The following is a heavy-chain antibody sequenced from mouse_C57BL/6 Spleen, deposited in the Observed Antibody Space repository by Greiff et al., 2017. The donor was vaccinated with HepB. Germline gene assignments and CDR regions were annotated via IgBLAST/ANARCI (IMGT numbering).Heavy chain of an antibody. D-gene: IGHD2-4*01. V-gene: IGHV1-55*01. Sequence: QVQLKQPGAELVKPGASVKMSCKASGYTFTSYWITWVKQRPGQGLEWIGDIYPGSGSTNYNEKFKSKATLTVDTSSSTAYMQLSSLTSEDSAVYYCSLYYEYDGGFAYWGQGTLVTVSA. CDR3: SLYYEYDGGFAY. CDR1: GYTFTSYW. CDR2: IYPGSGST. J-gene: IGHJ3*01.